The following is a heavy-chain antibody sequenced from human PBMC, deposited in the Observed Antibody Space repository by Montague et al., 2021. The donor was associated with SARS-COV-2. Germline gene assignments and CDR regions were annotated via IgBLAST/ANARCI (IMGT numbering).Heavy chain of an antibody. V-gene: IGHV4-59*02. CDR3: AKASRGYGGDFDS. CDR1: GDSVNSNY. CDR2: ICYSGST. D-gene: IGHD4-23*01. Sequence: SETLSLTCSVSGDSVNSNYWSWVRQPPGKGLEWLGYICYSGSTYNPSLNSRVTMSLDTSKNHFSLNLISVTAADTAVYYCAKASRGYGGDFDSWGQGTMVIVSS. J-gene: IGHJ4*02.